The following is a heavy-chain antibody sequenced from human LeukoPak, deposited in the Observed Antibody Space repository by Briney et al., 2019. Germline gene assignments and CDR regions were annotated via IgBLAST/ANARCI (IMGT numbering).Heavy chain of an antibody. D-gene: IGHD3-9*01. V-gene: IGHV6-1*01. CDR2: TYYRSKWYN. CDR1: GDSVSSNSAA. J-gene: IGHJ4*02. CDR3: ARSLAYYDILTGYYQFDY. Sequence: SQTLSLTRAISGDSVSSNSAAWNWIRQSPSRGLEWLGRTYYRSKWYNDYAVSVKSRITINPDTSKNQFSLQLNSVTPEDTAVYYCARSLAYYDILTGYYQFDYWGQGTLVTVSS.